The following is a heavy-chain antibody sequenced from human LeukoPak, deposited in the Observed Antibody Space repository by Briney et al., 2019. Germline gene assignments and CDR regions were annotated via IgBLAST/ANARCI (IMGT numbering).Heavy chain of an antibody. D-gene: IGHD3-3*01. CDR3: ARVTSDYDFWSGVYPFDY. CDR1: GFTFSSYS. Sequence: GGSLRLSCAASGFTFSSYSMNWVRQAPGKGLEWVSSISSSSSYIYYADSVKGRFTISRDSAKNSLYLQMNSLRAEDTAVYYCARVTSDYDFWSGVYPFDYWGQGTLVTVSS. CDR2: ISSSSSYI. J-gene: IGHJ4*02. V-gene: IGHV3-21*01.